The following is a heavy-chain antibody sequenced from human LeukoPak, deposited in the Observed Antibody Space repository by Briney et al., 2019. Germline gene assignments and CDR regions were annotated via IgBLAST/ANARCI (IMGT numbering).Heavy chain of an antibody. J-gene: IGHJ4*02. V-gene: IGHV3-23*01. CDR2: ISGSGT. CDR1: GFTFSNFA. D-gene: IGHD5-24*01. Sequence: PGGSLRLSCAASGFTFSNFAMNWVRQAPGKGLEWVSTISGSGTYYSDSVKGRFTISRDNSQSTVYLQMNSLRVEDTALYYCAQTHGDSLFDLWGRGTLVTVSS. CDR3: AQTHGDSLFDL.